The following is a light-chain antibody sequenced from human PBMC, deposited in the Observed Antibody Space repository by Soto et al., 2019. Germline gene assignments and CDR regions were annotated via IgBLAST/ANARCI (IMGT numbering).Light chain of an antibody. J-gene: IGKJ4*01. Sequence: VLTQSPGSLSLSPGDRATLSCRASQSLVNTYVAWYQQKPGQAPRLLIYDASTRATGIPDRFSGSGSGTDFTLSITRLEPEDFAVYYCQQYGSSPGATFGGGTKVDIK. CDR3: QQYGSSPGAT. CDR1: QSLVNTY. CDR2: DAS. V-gene: IGKV3-20*01.